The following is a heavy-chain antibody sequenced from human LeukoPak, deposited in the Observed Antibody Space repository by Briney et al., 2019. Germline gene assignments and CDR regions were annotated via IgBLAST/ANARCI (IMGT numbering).Heavy chain of an antibody. Sequence: SETLSLTCTVSGGSISSYYWSWIRQPPGKGLEWIGYIYYSGRTNYNPSLKSRVTISVDTSKKQFSLKLSSVTAADTAVYYCARFWGYYYDSSGFDPWGQGTLVTVSS. J-gene: IGHJ5*02. D-gene: IGHD3-22*01. CDR2: IYYSGRT. V-gene: IGHV4-59*08. CDR3: ARFWGYYYDSSGFDP. CDR1: GGSISSYY.